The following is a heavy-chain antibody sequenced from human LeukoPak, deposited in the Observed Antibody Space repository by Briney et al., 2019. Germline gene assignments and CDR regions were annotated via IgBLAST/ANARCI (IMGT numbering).Heavy chain of an antibody. CDR1: GDYISNSNYY. V-gene: IGHV4-39*01. D-gene: IGHD3-22*01. CDR2: IYYTGRT. J-gene: IGHJ4*02. Sequence: SETLSLTCTVSGDYISNSNYYWGWIRQPPGKGLEWIGSIYYTGRTYYNSSLKSQVTISIDTSKNEFSLNLSSVTAADTAVYYCVRLYYYDSSGPPLWGQGALVTVSS. CDR3: VRLYYYDSSGPPL.